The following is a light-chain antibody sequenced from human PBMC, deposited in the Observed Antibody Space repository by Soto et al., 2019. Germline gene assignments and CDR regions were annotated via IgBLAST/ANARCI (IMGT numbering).Light chain of an antibody. J-gene: IGKJ4*01. CDR2: GAS. Sequence: EIVLTQSPGTLSLSPGEGATLSCRASQSVSSSYLAWYQQKHGQAPRLLIYGASNRATGIPDRFSGSGSGTDFTLTISRLEPEDFAVYYCQQYGSSPRALTFGGGTKVEIK. CDR3: QQYGSSPRALT. CDR1: QSVSSSY. V-gene: IGKV3-20*01.